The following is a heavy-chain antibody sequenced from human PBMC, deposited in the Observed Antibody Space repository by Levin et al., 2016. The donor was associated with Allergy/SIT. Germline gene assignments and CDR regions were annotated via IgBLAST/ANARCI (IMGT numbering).Heavy chain of an antibody. V-gene: IGHV4-59*08. J-gene: IGHJ6*02. CDR2: IYYSGST. D-gene: IGHD3-3*01. Sequence: SETLSLTCTVSGGSISSYYWSWIRQPPGKGLEWIGYIYYSGSTNYNPSLKSRVTISVDTSKNQFSLKLSSVTAADTAVYYCASSFWSGPVDMYGMDVWGQGTTVTVSS. CDR3: ASSFWSGPVDMYGMDV. CDR1: GGSISSYY.